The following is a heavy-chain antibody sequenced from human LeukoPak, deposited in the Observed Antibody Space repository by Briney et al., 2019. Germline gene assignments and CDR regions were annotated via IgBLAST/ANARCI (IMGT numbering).Heavy chain of an antibody. D-gene: IGHD6-19*01. CDR1: GFTFSSYS. CDR3: ARSPSSGLIDY. CDR2: ISSSSSYI. Sequence: PGGSLRLSCAASGFTFSSYSMNWVRQAPGKGLEWVSSISSSSSYIYYAYSVKGRFTISRDNAKNSLYLQMNSLRAEDTAVYYCARSPSSGLIDYWGQGTLVTVSS. J-gene: IGHJ4*02. V-gene: IGHV3-21*01.